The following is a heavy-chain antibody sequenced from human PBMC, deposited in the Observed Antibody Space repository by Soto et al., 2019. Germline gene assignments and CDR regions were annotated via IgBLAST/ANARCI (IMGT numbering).Heavy chain of an antibody. Sequence: QVQLQESGPGLVKPSETLSLTCTVSGGSISSYYWSWIRQPPGKGLEWIGYIYYSGSTNYNPSLKGRVTISVDTSKTQFSLKLSSVTAADTAVYYCARDQGYYGSGWGWIDPWGQGTLVTVSS. D-gene: IGHD3-10*01. CDR3: ARDQGYYGSGWGWIDP. J-gene: IGHJ5*02. V-gene: IGHV4-59*01. CDR2: IYYSGST. CDR1: GGSISSYY.